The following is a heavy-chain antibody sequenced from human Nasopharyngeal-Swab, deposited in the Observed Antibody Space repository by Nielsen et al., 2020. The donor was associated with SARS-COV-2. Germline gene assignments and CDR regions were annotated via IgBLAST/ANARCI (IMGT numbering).Heavy chain of an antibody. CDR3: ARESYGGGGFDC. D-gene: IGHD4-23*01. Sequence: GESLKISCAAPGFTVSNNYVNWVRQAPGKGLEWVSIIYSSGSTYYADSVKGRFTISRDNSKNTLYLQLNSLRAEDTAVYYCARESYGGGGFDCWGQGTLVTVSS. V-gene: IGHV3-53*01. CDR1: GFTVSNNY. CDR2: IYSSGST. J-gene: IGHJ4*02.